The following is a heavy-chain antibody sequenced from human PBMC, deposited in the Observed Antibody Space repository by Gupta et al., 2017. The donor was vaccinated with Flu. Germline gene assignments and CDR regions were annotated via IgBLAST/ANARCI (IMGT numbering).Heavy chain of an antibody. CDR1: GFTFSSYW. Sequence: EVQLVESGGGLVQPGGSLRVSCAASGFTFSSYWMHWVRQVPGKGLVWISRINGDWSRTNYADSVKGRFTISRDNAKNTVYLQMNSLSAEDTAVYYCARGHSGVWYVDYWGQGTLGTVS. J-gene: IGHJ4*02. CDR2: INGDWSRT. D-gene: IGHD4-17*01. V-gene: IGHV3-74*01. CDR3: ARGHSGVWYVDY.